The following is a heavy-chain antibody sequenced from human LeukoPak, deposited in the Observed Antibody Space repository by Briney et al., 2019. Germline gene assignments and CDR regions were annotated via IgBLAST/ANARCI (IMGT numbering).Heavy chain of an antibody. CDR3: ARVRRGIAAADTYYYYYMDV. Sequence: GGSLRLSCAASGFTFSDYYMSWIRQAPGKGLEWVSYISSSSSTIYYADSVKGRFTISRDNAKNSLYLQMNSLRAEDTAVYYCARVRRGIAAADTYYYYYMDVWGKGTTVTVSS. CDR1: GFTFSDYY. V-gene: IGHV3-11*04. CDR2: ISSSSSTI. J-gene: IGHJ6*03. D-gene: IGHD6-13*01.